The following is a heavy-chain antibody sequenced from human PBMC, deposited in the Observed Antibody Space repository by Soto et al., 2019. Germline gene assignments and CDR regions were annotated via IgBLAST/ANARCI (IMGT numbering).Heavy chain of an antibody. D-gene: IGHD3-3*01. CDR1: VFTFSPYS. J-gene: IGHJ4*02. V-gene: IGHV3-48*02. CDR2: ISSGGDTI. CDR3: ARDRSKIYGVVTPIDD. Sequence: SLXLCCPGAVFTFSPYSMNCVREAPGKGLEWISYISSGGDTIYYADSVRGRFTVSRDNTKNSLYLQMDGLRDEDTGVYYCARDRSKIYGVVTPIDDWGQGTLVTVSS.